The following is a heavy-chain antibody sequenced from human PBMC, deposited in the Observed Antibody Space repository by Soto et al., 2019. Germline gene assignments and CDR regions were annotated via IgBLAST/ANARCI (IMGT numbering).Heavy chain of an antibody. CDR1: GDSVSSNSAA. D-gene: IGHD1-1*01. CDR3: AREGNWNRYYYYGMDV. V-gene: IGHV6-1*01. J-gene: IGHJ6*02. Sequence: LSQTLSLTFAISGDSVSSNSAAWNWIRQSPSRGLEWLGRTYYRSKWYNDYAVSVKSRITINPDTSKNQFSLQLNSVTPEDTAVYYCAREGNWNRYYYYGMDVWGQGTTVTVSS. CDR2: TYYRSKWYN.